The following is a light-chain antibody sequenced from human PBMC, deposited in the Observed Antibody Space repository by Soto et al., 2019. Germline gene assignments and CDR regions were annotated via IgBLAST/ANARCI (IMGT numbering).Light chain of an antibody. CDR2: AAS. V-gene: IGKV1-39*01. J-gene: IGKJ2*01. CDR3: QQSYSTPRT. CDR1: QSISSY. Sequence: DIQMTQSPSSLSASVGDRVTITCRASQSISSYLNWYQQKPGKAPKLLIYAASSLQSGVPSRFSGSGSGPDFNLTISSLQPEDFATYYCQQSYSTPRTFGQGTKLEIK.